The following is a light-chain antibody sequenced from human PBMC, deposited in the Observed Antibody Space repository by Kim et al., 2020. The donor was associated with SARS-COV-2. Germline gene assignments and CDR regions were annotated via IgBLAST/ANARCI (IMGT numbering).Light chain of an antibody. CDR1: RGIRND. J-gene: IGKJ1*01. Sequence: IQMTQSPSPLSASVGDTITITCRASRGIRNDLAWYQQKPGKAPTLLIFAASRLQSRVPSRFSGSGSGTDFTLTITSLQPEDFATYFCLQHSYRPWTFGQGTKVDIK. CDR3: LQHSYRPWT. CDR2: AAS. V-gene: IGKV1-6*01.